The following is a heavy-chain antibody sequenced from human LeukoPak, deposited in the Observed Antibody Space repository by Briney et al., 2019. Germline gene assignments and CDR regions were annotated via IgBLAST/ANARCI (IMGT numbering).Heavy chain of an antibody. D-gene: IGHD3-22*01. V-gene: IGHV4-39*07. J-gene: IGHJ3*02. CDR3: ARARNYYDSSDYYYEGDAFDI. Sequence: PSETLSLTCTVSGGSISSSSYYWGWIRQPPGKGLEWSGSIYYSGSTYYNPSLKSRVTISVDTSKNEFSLKLSSVTPADTAVYYCARARNYYDSSDYYYEGDAFDIWGQGTMVTVSS. CDR1: GGSISSSSYY. CDR2: IYYSGST.